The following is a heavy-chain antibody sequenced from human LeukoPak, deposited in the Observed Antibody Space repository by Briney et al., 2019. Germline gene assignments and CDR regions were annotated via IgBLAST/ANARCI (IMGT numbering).Heavy chain of an antibody. CDR3: ARVIGGWTKAPFDY. D-gene: IGHD6-19*01. J-gene: IGHJ4*02. V-gene: IGHV4-38-2*01. CDR2: IYHSGST. CDR1: GYSISNGYY. Sequence: PSETLSLTCAVPGYSISNGYYWGWIRQPPGKGLEWIGTIYHSGSTYYNPSLKSRVTISVDTSKNQFSLKLNSVTAADTAVYYCARVIGGWTKAPFDYWGQGTLVTVSS.